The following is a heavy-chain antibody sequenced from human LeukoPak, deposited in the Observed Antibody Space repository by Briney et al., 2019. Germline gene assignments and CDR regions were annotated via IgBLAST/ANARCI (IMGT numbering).Heavy chain of an antibody. Sequence: SETLSLTCAVYGGSFSGYYWSWIRQPPGKGLEWIGEINHSGSTNYNPSLKSRVTISVDTSKNQFSLKLSSVTAADTAVYYCARVRYSYGPVYFDYWGQGTLVTVPS. V-gene: IGHV4-34*01. CDR2: INHSGST. D-gene: IGHD5-18*01. CDR3: ARVRYSYGPVYFDY. J-gene: IGHJ4*02. CDR1: GGSFSGYY.